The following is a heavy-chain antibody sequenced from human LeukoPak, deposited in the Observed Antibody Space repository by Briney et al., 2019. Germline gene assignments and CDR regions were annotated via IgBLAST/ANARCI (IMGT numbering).Heavy chain of an antibody. CDR3: ARSSSSYAFDI. CDR2: IYYSGST. CDR1: GGSISSYY. D-gene: IGHD6-6*01. V-gene: IGHV4-59*01. J-gene: IGHJ3*02. Sequence: PSETPSLTCTVSGGSISSYYWSWIRQPPGKGLEWIGYIYYSGSTNYNPSLKSRVTISVDTSKNQFSLKLSSVTAADTAVYYCARSSSSYAFDIWGQGTMVTVSS.